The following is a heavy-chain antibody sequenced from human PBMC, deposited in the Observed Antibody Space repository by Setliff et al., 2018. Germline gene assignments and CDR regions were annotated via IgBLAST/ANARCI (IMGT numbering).Heavy chain of an antibody. CDR2: IYHSGST. D-gene: IGHD2-21*01. CDR1: GGSISSSNYY. CDR3: VGGVVVIAFPGH. V-gene: IGHV4-39*01. J-gene: IGHJ4*02. Sequence: KPSETLSLTCNVSGGSISSSNYYWGWIRQPPGRGLEWIGNIYHSGSTYYNPSLKTRVTISVDTSKNQFSLRLSSVTAADTAVYYCVGGVVVIAFPGHWGQGTLVTVSS.